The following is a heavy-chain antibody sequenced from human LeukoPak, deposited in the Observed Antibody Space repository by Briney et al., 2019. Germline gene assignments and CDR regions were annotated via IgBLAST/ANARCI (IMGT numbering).Heavy chain of an antibody. J-gene: IGHJ4*02. CDR2: INHSGST. V-gene: IGHV4-34*01. Sequence: GSLRLSCAASGFTFSSYSMNWVRQPPGKGLEWIGEINHSGSTNYSPSLKSRVTISVDTSKNQFSLKLNSMTAADTAVYYCARGRRLEWLLTYWGQGTLVTVSS. CDR3: ARGRRLEWLLTY. D-gene: IGHD3-3*01. CDR1: GFTFSSYS.